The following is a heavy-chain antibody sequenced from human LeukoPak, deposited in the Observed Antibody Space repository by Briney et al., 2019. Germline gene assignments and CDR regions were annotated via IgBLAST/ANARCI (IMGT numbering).Heavy chain of an antibody. Sequence: SETLSLTCTVSGGSISSHYWSWVRQPPGKGLEWIGYVLDNVRTKDNPSLNSRFTLSADTSKNQFSLRLTSVTAADTAVYYCATIKRGNIFGFFDFWGQGTLVTVSS. CDR1: GGSISSHY. J-gene: IGHJ4*02. V-gene: IGHV4-59*11. D-gene: IGHD5-18*01. CDR2: VLDNVRT. CDR3: ATIKRGNIFGFFDF.